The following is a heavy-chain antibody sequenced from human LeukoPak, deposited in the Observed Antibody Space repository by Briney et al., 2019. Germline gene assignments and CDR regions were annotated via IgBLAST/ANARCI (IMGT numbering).Heavy chain of an antibody. CDR3: ARTWGIAAAGTFWFFDL. V-gene: IGHV1-69*04. J-gene: IGHJ2*01. CDR2: IIPILNVA. CDR1: GYTFTSYG. D-gene: IGHD6-13*01. Sequence: SVKVSCKASGYTFTSYGISWVRQAPGQGLEWMGRIIPILNVANYAQRFQGRFTITADKSTSTAYMALSSLRSEDTAIYYCARTWGIAAAGTFWFFDLWGRGTLVTVSS.